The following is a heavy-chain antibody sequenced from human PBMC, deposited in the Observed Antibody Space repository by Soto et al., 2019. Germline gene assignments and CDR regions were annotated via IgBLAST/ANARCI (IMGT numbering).Heavy chain of an antibody. V-gene: IGHV3-23*01. CDR3: AREMGVFPAALYYYYAMDF. CDR1: GFTFSDYY. D-gene: IGHD2-2*01. J-gene: IGHJ6*01. Sequence: PGGSLRLSCAAPGFTFSDYYMSWVRQAPGKGLEWVSAISGSGGSTYYADSVKGRFTISRDNSKNTLYLQMNSLRAEDTAVYYCAREMGVFPAALYYYYAMDFWGPGTTVTLFS. CDR2: ISGSGGST.